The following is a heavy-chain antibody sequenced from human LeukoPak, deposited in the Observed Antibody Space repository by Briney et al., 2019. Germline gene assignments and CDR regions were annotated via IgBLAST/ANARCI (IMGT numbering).Heavy chain of an antibody. J-gene: IGHJ4*02. CDR2: ISYDGSNK. Sequence: GGSLRLSCAASASIFSTCSMHCVRQAPGKGLEWVVAISYDGSNKYYADSVKGRFTISRDNSKNTLYLQMNSLRAEDTAVYYCAKGYDFWSGGIDYWGQGTLVTVSS. CDR3: AKGYDFWSGGIDY. CDR1: ASIFSTCS. V-gene: IGHV3-30-3*01. D-gene: IGHD3-3*01.